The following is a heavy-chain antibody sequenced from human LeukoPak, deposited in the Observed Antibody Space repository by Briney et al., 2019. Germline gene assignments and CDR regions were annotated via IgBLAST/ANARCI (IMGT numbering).Heavy chain of an antibody. CDR3: ARGSDILTGFDY. CDR1: GGSISSGSYY. D-gene: IGHD3-9*01. CDR2: IYTSGST. V-gene: IGHV4-61*02. J-gene: IGHJ4*02. Sequence: SETLSLTCTVSGGSISSGSYYWSWIRQPAGKGLEWIGRIYTSGSTNYNPSLKSRVTISVDTSKNQFSLKLSSVTAADTAVYYCARGSDILTGFDYWGQGTLVTVSS.